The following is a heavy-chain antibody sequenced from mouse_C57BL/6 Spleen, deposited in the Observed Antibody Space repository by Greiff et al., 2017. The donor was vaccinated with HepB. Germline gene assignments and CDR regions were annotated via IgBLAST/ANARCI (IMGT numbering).Heavy chain of an antibody. CDR1: GYTFTEYT. CDR3: ARHVDGYDLYYFDY. CDR2: FYPGSGSI. V-gene: IGHV1-62-2*01. D-gene: IGHD2-2*01. Sequence: VKLVESGAELVKPGASVPLSCKASGYTFTEYTIHWVKQRSGQGLEWIGWFYPGSGSIKYNEKFKDKATLTADKSSSTVYMELSRLTSEDSAVDFWARHVDGYDLYYFDYWGQGTTLTVSS. J-gene: IGHJ2*01.